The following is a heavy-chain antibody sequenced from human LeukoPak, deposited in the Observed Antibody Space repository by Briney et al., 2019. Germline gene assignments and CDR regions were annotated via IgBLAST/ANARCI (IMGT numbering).Heavy chain of an antibody. CDR2: ISHSGST. CDR1: GGSFSCYY. D-gene: IGHD6-19*01. CDR3: ARGRGAVAGTDFDY. Sequence: SETLSLTCAVYGGSFSCYYWSWIRQPPGKGLEWIGEISHSGSTNYNPSLKSRVTISVDTSKNQFSLKLSSVTAADTAVYYCARGRGAVAGTDFDYWGQGTLVTVSS. J-gene: IGHJ4*02. V-gene: IGHV4-34*01.